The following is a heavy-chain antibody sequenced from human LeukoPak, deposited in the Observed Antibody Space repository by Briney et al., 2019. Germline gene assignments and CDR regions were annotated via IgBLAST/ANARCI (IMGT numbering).Heavy chain of an antibody. CDR2: IYTSGST. D-gene: IGHD3-3*01. V-gene: IGHV4-4*07. CDR3: ARHVLSGYLNYWYFDL. CDR1: GGSLSGYY. J-gene: IGHJ2*01. Sequence: SETLSLTCTVSGGSLSGYYWSWIRQPAGKGLEWIGRIYTSGSTNYNPSLKSRVTISVDTSKNQFSLKLSSVTAADTAVYYCARHVLSGYLNYWYFDLWGRGTLVTVSS.